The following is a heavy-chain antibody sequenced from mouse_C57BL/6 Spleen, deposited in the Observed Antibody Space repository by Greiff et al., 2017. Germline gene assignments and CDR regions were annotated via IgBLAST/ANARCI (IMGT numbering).Heavy chain of an antibody. J-gene: IGHJ4*01. D-gene: IGHD2-5*01. CDR1: GGNRKNTD. V-gene: IGHV14-3*01. CDR3: ARAYSNLYAMDY. CDR2: IDPANGNT. Sequence: EVQLQESVAERGRKGGEGKGEGREGGGNRKNTDRHGVKQRPEQGLEWIGRIDPANGNTKYAPKFQGKATITADTSSNTAYLQLSSLTSEDTAIYYCARAYSNLYAMDYWGQGTSVTVSS.